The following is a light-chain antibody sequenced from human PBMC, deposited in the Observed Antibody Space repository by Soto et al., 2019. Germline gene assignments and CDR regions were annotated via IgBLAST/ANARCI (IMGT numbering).Light chain of an antibody. CDR1: QSVSSN. J-gene: IGKJ1*01. CDR2: RAS. V-gene: IGKV3-15*01. CDR3: QQYNNWPRT. Sequence: EIVMTQSPATLSVSPGERATLSCRASQSVSSNLAWYQQKPGQAPRLLIYRASTRATGIPARFSGSASGTEFTLAISSLQSEDFAVYYCQQYNNWPRTFGQGTKVEIK.